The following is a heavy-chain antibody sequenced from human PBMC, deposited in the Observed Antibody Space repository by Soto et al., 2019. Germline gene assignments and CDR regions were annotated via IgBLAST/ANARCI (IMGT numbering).Heavy chain of an antibody. CDR1: GGPFSSYA. D-gene: IGHD6-6*01. Sequence: GGSVKVCFKASGGPFSSYAISWVRQAPGQGLEWMGGIIPIFGTANYAQKFQGRVTITADESTSTAYMELSSLRSEDTAVYYCASSYSSSAGATGAFDIWGQGTMVTVS. CDR2: IIPIFGTA. J-gene: IGHJ3*02. V-gene: IGHV1-69*13. CDR3: ASSYSSSAGATGAFDI.